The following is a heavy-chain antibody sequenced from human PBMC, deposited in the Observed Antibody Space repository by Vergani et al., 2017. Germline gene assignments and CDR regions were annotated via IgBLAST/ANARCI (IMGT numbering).Heavy chain of an antibody. CDR1: EYSFGNYW. Sequence: EVELVQSGPEMRKPGESVKISCKGSEYSFGNYWIGWVRQMPGKGLEWMGIIYPADSDPRYSPSFQGQVTISADKSISTAFLQWDSLKASDTALYYCARHTTYTDSWGQGTLVTVSS. D-gene: IGHD1-1*01. CDR3: ARHTTYTDS. CDR2: IYPADSDP. V-gene: IGHV5-51*01. J-gene: IGHJ4*02.